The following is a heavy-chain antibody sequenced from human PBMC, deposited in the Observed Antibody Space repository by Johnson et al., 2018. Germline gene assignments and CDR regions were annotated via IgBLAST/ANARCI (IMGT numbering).Heavy chain of an antibody. D-gene: IGHD1-26*01. CDR1: GFSFSSYA. Sequence: VQLVQSGGGLVQPGRSLRLSCAVSGFSFSSYAMNWVRQAPGKGLEWVSRINSDGSSTSYADSVKGRFTISRDNAKNTLYLQMNSLRAEDTAVYYCARRALVGARMDVWGQGTTVTVSS. J-gene: IGHJ6*02. CDR3: ARRALVGARMDV. V-gene: IGHV3-74*02. CDR2: INSDGSST.